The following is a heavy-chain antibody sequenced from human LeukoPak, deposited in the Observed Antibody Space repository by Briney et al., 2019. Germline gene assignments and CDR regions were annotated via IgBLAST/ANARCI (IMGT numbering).Heavy chain of an antibody. D-gene: IGHD3-10*01. CDR2: IRYDGSNK. J-gene: IGHJ4*02. CDR1: GFTFSSYG. CDR3: AIIWFGEYYFDY. Sequence: GGSLRLSCVASGFTFSSYGMHWVRQAPGKGLEWVAFIRYDGSNKYYADSVKGRFTISRDNSKNTLYLQMNSLRAEDTAVYYCAIIWFGEYYFDYWGQGTLVTVSS. V-gene: IGHV3-30*02.